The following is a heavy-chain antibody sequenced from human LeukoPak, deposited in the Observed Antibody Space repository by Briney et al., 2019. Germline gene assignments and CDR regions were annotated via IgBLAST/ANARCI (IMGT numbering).Heavy chain of an antibody. CDR1: GFTFSSYA. CDR2: ISESGGGSYSGSGT. CDR3: AKGKVNHLGALDY. D-gene: IGHD1-26*01. V-gene: IGHV3-23*01. Sequence: GGSLRLSCAASGFTFSSYAMTWVRQIPGKGLEWVSTISESGGGSYSGSGTYYGDSVKGRFIISKDGSTKTLFLQMDRLRADDTGIYYCAKGKVNHLGALDYWGQGALVTVSS. J-gene: IGHJ4*02.